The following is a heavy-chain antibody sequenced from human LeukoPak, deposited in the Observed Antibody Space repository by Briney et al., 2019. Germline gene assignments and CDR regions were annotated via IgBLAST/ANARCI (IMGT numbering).Heavy chain of an antibody. J-gene: IGHJ4*02. CDR1: GGSISSYY. Sequence: SETLSLTCTVSGGSISSYYWSWIRQPAGKGLEWIGRIYTSGSTNYNPSLKSRVTMSVDTSKNQFSLKLSSVTAADTAVYYCARLGDYYDSSGYFYYFDYWGQGTLVTVSS. V-gene: IGHV4-4*07. CDR2: IYTSGST. D-gene: IGHD3-22*01. CDR3: ARLGDYYDSSGYFYYFDY.